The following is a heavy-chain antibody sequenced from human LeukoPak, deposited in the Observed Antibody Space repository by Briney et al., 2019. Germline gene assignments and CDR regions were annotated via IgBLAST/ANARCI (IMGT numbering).Heavy chain of an antibody. CDR2: IYYSGSS. CDR1: GGSISSCY. V-gene: IGHV4-59*01. Sequence: PSETLSLTCTVSGGSISSCYWSWIRQPPGKGLEWIGYIYYSGSSNYNPSLKSRVTISVDTSKNQFSLKLSSVTAADTAVYYCASRLVHSHEYFQHWGQGTLVTVAS. D-gene: IGHD3-16*01. J-gene: IGHJ1*01. CDR3: ASRLVHSHEYFQH.